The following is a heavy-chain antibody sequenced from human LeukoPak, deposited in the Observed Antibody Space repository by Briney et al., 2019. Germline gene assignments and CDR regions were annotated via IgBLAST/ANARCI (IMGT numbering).Heavy chain of an antibody. CDR1: GFTVSSNY. V-gene: IGHV3-53*01. J-gene: IGHJ4*02. CDR3: AKEGYAAACPGWLERGGFTDY. D-gene: IGHD6-13*01. Sequence: GGSLRLSCAASGFTVSSNYMSWVRQAPGKGLEWVSVIYSGGSTYYADSVKGRFTISRDDSKNTLYLPMNSLRAEDTAVYYCAKEGYAAACPGWLERGGFTDYWGQGTLVTVSS. CDR2: IYSGGST.